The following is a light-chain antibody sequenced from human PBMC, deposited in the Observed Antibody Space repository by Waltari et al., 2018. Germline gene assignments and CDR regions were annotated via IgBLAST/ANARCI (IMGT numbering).Light chain of an antibody. CDR1: QSVSNS. CDR2: GAS. J-gene: IGKJ1*01. V-gene: IGKV3-11*01. Sequence: EIVLTQSPATLSFSPGERATLSCRASQSVSNSLAWYQQRPGQAPRLLIYGASNRATGIPARFSGSGSGTDFTLTISSLEPEDFAVYYCQQRSNWLSWTFGQGTKVDIK. CDR3: QQRSNWLSWT.